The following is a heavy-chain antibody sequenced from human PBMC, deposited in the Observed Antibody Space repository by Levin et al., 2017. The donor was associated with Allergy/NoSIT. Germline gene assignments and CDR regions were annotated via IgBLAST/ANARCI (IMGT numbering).Heavy chain of an antibody. Sequence: SQTLSLTCTVSGAPVRSNSYYWSWIQQPPGKGLEWIAYVGSTNYNPSLKSRVTISIDTSKNQFSLKLNSVTPADTAVYYCARTTIASASDYWGQGTLVTVSS. CDR2: VGST. CDR1: GAPVRSNSYY. CDR3: ARTTIASASDY. D-gene: IGHD6-13*01. J-gene: IGHJ4*02. V-gene: IGHV4-61*01.